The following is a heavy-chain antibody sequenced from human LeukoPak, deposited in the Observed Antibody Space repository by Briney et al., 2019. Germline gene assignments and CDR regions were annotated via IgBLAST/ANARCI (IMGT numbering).Heavy chain of an antibody. J-gene: IGHJ2*01. Sequence: SETLSLTCAVSGYSISSGYYWGWIRQPPGKGLGWIGSIFYSGSTYYNPSLKSRVTISVDTSKNQFSLKLSSVTAAATAVNSCARLTGVWYFDLWGRGTLVTVSS. D-gene: IGHD7-27*01. CDR1: GYSISSGYY. CDR3: ARLTGVWYFDL. CDR2: IFYSGST. V-gene: IGHV4-38-2*01.